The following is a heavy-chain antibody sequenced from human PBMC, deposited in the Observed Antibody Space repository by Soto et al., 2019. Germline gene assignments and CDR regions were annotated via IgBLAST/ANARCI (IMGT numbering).Heavy chain of an antibody. CDR1: GYTLTEIS. CDR2: LDPEDGTA. J-gene: IGHJ6*02. D-gene: IGHD6-13*01. V-gene: IGHV1-24*01. CDR3: ARDLVRGIAGPYYYYGMDV. Sequence: GASVKVSCKISGYTLTEISMHWVRQPPGKGLEWMGGLDPEDGTANYAQKFQGRVTITADESTSTAYMELSSLRSEDTAVYYCARDLVRGIAGPYYYYGMDVWGQGTTVTVSS.